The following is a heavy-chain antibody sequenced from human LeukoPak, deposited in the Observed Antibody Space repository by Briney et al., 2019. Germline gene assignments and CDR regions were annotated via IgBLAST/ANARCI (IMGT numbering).Heavy chain of an antibody. Sequence: SGTLSLTCTVSGGSISSYYWSWIRQPPGKGLEMIGYIYYSGSTNYNPSLKSRVTISVDTSKNQFSLKLSSVTAADTAVYYCARDLGSGGSGGWFDPWGQGTLVTVSS. D-gene: IGHD2-15*01. CDR2: IYYSGST. CDR1: GGSISSYY. V-gene: IGHV4-59*01. J-gene: IGHJ5*02. CDR3: ARDLGSGGSGGWFDP.